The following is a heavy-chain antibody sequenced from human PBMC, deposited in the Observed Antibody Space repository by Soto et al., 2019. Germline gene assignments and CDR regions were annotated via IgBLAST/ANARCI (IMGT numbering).Heavy chain of an antibody. CDR2: INTFNGNT. D-gene: IGHD5-12*01. CDR3: ARESDSGYIFDY. CDR1: GYTFSDYG. J-gene: IGHJ4*02. Sequence: ASVKVSCKTSGYTFSDYGVSWVRQAPGQGLEWMGWINTFNGNTNYAQKLQGRVTMTTDTSTSTAYMELRSLRSDDTAVYYCARESDSGYIFDYWGQGTLVTVSS. V-gene: IGHV1-18*01.